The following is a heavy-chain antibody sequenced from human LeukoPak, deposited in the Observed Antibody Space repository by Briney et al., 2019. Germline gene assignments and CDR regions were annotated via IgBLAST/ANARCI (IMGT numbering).Heavy chain of an antibody. Sequence: GGSLRLSCAASGFTFSSYSMNWVRQAPGKGLEWVSSISSGSTYIYYADSAKGRFTISRDNAKNSLYLQMNSLRAEDTAVYYCATGDPLDVWGQGTTVTVSS. V-gene: IGHV3-21*01. CDR1: GFTFSSYS. J-gene: IGHJ6*02. CDR2: ISSGSTYI. CDR3: ATGDPLDV. D-gene: IGHD7-27*01.